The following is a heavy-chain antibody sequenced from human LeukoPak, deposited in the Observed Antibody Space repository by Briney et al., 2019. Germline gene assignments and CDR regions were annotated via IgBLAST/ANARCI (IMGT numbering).Heavy chain of an antibody. D-gene: IGHD4-11*01. V-gene: IGHV1-2*02. J-gene: IGHJ6*03. Sequence: GASVKVSCKTSGYPFVAYYIHWVRQAPGQGLEWMARINPNGGVTKIAQKFQGRVTMTRDTSISTAYVELSRLRSDDTAVYYCAIVTTSYYYYMDVWGKGTTVTVSS. CDR2: INPNGGVT. CDR1: GYPFVAYY. CDR3: AIVTTSYYYYMDV.